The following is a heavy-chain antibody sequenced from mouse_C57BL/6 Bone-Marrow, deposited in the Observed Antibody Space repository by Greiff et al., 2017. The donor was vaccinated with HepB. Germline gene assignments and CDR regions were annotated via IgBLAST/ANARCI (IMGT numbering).Heavy chain of an antibody. CDR3: ALALTSTMITTTGYYYAMDY. J-gene: IGHJ4*01. V-gene: IGHV14-3*01. CDR1: GFNIKNTY. D-gene: IGHD2-4*01. CDR2: IDPANGNT. Sequence: EVQLQQSVAELVRPGASVKLSCTASGFNIKNTYMHWVKQRPEQGLEWIGRIDPANGNTKYAPKFQGKATITADISSNTAYLQLSSLTSEDTAIYYCALALTSTMITTTGYYYAMDYWGQGTSVTVSS.